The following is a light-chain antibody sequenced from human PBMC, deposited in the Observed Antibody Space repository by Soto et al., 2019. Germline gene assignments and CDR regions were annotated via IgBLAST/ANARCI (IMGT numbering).Light chain of an antibody. CDR1: SSDVGSYDL. CDR3: CSYAGSSTWV. Sequence: QSALTQPASVSGSPGQSITISCTGTSSDVGSYDLVSWYQQHPVKAPKLMIYEDSKRPSGVSNRFSGSKSGNTASLTISGLQAEDEAVYYCCSYAGSSTWVFGGGTKVTVL. CDR2: EDS. V-gene: IGLV2-23*01. J-gene: IGLJ3*02.